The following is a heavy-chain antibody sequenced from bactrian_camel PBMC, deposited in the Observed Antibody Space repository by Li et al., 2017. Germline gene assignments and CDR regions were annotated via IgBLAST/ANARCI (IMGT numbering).Heavy chain of an antibody. V-gene: IGHV3-1*01. J-gene: IGHJ4*01. CDR3: AADSVGRCRARGWVERPSVAAYDY. Sequence: VQLVESGGGLVQPGGSRRLSCRASGFTFDANVMGWIRQGPGKGLEWVSAINGGGGGTYYSDSVKGRFTISRDNAKNTLYLLMNDLKPEDTAMYYCAADSVGRCRARGWVERPSVAAYDYWGQGTQVTVS. D-gene: IGHD5*01. CDR1: GFTFDANV. CDR2: INGGGGGT.